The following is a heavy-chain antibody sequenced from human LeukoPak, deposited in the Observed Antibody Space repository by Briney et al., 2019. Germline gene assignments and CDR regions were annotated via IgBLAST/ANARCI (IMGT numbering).Heavy chain of an antibody. CDR2: ISGSGGST. J-gene: IGHJ4*02. Sequence: PGGSLRLSCAASGFTFSSYGMSWVRQAPGKGLEWVSAISGSGGSTYYADSVKGRFTISRDNSKNTLYLQMNSLRAEDTAVYYCARPGSTSSHFDYWGQGTLVTVSS. CDR3: ARPGSTSSHFDY. V-gene: IGHV3-23*01. D-gene: IGHD2-2*01. CDR1: GFTFSSYG.